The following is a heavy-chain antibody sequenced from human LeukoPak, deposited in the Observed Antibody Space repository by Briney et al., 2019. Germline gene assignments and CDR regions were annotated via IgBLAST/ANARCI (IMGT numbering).Heavy chain of an antibody. J-gene: IGHJ3*02. CDR2: ISSIGSTI. Sequence: GGSLRLFCAASGFTFSDYYMSWIRQAPGKGLEWVSYISSIGSTIYYADSVKGRFTISRDNAKNSLYLQMNSLRAEDTAVYYCARSEIREFDAFDIWGQGTMVTVSS. V-gene: IGHV3-11*04. CDR1: GFTFSDYY. CDR3: ARSEIREFDAFDI. D-gene: IGHD3-10*01.